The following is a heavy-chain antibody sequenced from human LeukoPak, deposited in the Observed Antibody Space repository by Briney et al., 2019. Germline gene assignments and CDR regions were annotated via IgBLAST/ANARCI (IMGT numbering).Heavy chain of an antibody. CDR2: IYYSGST. Sequence: SETLSLSCTVSGDSISSGGYYWSWIRQHPGKGLEWIGYIYYSGSTYYNPSLKSRVTISVGTSKNQFSLKLSSVTAADTAVYYCARHSGSYYFDYWGQGTLVTVSS. J-gene: IGHJ4*02. CDR1: GDSISSGGYY. CDR3: ARHSGSYYFDY. V-gene: IGHV4-31*03. D-gene: IGHD1-26*01.